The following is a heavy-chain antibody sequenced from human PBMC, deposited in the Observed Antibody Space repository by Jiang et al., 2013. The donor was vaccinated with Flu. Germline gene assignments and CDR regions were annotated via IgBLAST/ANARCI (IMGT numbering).Heavy chain of an antibody. CDR1: GFSFSISS. D-gene: IGHD1-1*01. V-gene: IGHV3-33*08. CDR3: VELSNWN. Sequence: VQLLESGGGVVQSGGSLRLSCAASGFSFSISSMHWVRQAPGKGLEWVAVIWSHGMNKYYADSVEGRFTISRDNFQSTLFLQMDSLRPEDTAMYYCVELSNWNWGHGTLVTVSS. CDR2: IWSHGMNK. J-gene: IGHJ4*01.